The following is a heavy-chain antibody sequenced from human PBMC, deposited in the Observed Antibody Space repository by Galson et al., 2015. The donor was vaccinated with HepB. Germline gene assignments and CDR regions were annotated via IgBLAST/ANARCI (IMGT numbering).Heavy chain of an antibody. CDR1: GFTFSSYT. D-gene: IGHD2-15*01. V-gene: IGHV3-21*01. Sequence: SLRLSCAASGFTFSSYTMHWVRQGPGKGLEWVSSITSSSSYLYYADSLKGRVTISRDNAKNSLYLLINSLTAEDTGFYYCARDRGYCTDGTCYSSWFDPWGQGTPVTVSS. CDR2: ITSSSSYL. CDR3: ARDRGYCTDGTCYSSWFDP. J-gene: IGHJ5*02.